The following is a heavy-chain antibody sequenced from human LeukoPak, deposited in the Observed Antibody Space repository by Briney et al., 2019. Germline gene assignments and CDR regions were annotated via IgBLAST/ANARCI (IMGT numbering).Heavy chain of an antibody. Sequence: GGSLRLSCAASGFTFSSYAMTWVRQAPGKGLEWVSVINSRGGSPYYADSVKGRFTISRDNSKNTLYLQMNSLRAEDTAVYYCASGGDIVGAPYPFDYWGQGTLVTVSS. CDR3: ASGGDIVGAPYPFDY. CDR2: INSRGGSP. J-gene: IGHJ4*02. CDR1: GFTFSSYA. D-gene: IGHD1-26*01. V-gene: IGHV3-23*01.